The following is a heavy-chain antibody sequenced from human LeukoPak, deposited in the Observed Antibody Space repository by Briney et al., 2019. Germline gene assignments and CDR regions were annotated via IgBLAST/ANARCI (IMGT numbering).Heavy chain of an antibody. CDR3: ARGRYSSSSVGWFDP. V-gene: IGHV4-59*01. J-gene: IGHJ5*02. CDR2: VYYSGST. Sequence: PSETLSLTCTVSGGSISSYYWSWIRQPPGKGLEWIGCVYYSGSTNYNPSLKSRVTISVDTSKNQFSLKLSSVTAADTAVYYCARGRYSSSSVGWFDPWGQGTLVTASS. D-gene: IGHD6-6*01. CDR1: GGSISSYY.